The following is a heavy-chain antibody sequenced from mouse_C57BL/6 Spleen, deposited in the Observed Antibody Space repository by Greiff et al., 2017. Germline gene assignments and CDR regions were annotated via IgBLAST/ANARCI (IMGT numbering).Heavy chain of an antibody. CDR2: IHPNSGST. Sequence: QVQLQQPGAELVKPGASVKLSCKASGYTFTSYWMHWVKQRPGQGLEWIGMIHPNSGSTNYNEKFKSKATLTVDKSSRTAYMQLSSLTSEDSAVYYCARSGDYDDYFDYWGQGTTLTVSS. CDR1: GYTFTSYW. J-gene: IGHJ2*01. D-gene: IGHD2-4*01. CDR3: ARSGDYDDYFDY. V-gene: IGHV1-64*01.